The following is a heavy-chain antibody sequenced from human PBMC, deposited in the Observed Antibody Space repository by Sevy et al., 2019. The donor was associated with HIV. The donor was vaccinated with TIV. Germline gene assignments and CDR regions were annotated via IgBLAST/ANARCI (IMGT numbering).Heavy chain of an antibody. CDR1: GFTFSDYY. CDR3: ERDRYTYGSYYFDY. Sequence: GGSLRLSCAASGFTFSDYYMSWIRQAPGKGLEWVSYISSSGSTIYYADSVKGRFTISRDNAKNSLYLQMNSLRAEDTAVYYCERDRYTYGSYYFDYWGQGTLVTVSS. V-gene: IGHV3-11*01. D-gene: IGHD5-18*01. J-gene: IGHJ4*02. CDR2: ISSSGSTI.